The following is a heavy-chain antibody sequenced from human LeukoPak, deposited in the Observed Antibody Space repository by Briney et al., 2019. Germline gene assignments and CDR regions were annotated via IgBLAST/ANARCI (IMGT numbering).Heavy chain of an antibody. Sequence: GGSLRLSCAASGCTFSSYAMSWVRQAPGKGLEWVSAISGSGGSTYYADSVKGRFTISRDNSKNTLYLQMNSLGAEDTAVYYCAKDLRSPFDYWGQGTLVTVSS. D-gene: IGHD4-17*01. CDR2: ISGSGGST. V-gene: IGHV3-23*01. J-gene: IGHJ4*02. CDR1: GCTFSSYA. CDR3: AKDLRSPFDY.